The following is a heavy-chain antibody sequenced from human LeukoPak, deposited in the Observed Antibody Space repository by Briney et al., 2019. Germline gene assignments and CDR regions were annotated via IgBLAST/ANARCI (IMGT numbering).Heavy chain of an antibody. V-gene: IGHV4-59*12. CDR2: IYYSGST. J-gene: IGHJ6*03. Sequence: SETLSLTCTVSGGSISSYYWSWIRQPPGKGLEWIGYIYYSGSTNYNPSLKSRVTISVDTSKNQFSLKLSSATAADTAVYYCAREGFWSGYQNDYYYYYMDVWGKGTTVTVSS. CDR3: AREGFWSGYQNDYYYYYMDV. CDR1: GGSISSYY. D-gene: IGHD3-3*01.